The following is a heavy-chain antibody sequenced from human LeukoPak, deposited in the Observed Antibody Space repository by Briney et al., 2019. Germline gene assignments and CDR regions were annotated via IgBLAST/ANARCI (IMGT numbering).Heavy chain of an antibody. Sequence: GGSLRLSCAPSGFTFSSYAISWVRQAPGKGLEWVSAISGSGGSTYYADSVKGRFTISRDNSKNTLYLKMNSLRAEDTAVYYCAKMDDIVVVPAAFDYWGQGTLVTVSS. V-gene: IGHV3-23*01. D-gene: IGHD2-2*01. CDR1: GFTFSSYA. CDR2: ISGSGGST. CDR3: AKMDDIVVVPAAFDY. J-gene: IGHJ4*02.